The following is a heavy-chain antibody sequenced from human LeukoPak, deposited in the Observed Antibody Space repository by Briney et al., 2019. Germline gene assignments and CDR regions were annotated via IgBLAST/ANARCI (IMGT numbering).Heavy chain of an antibody. J-gene: IGHJ5*02. Sequence: SETLSLTCAVSGGSISSSSYYWGWIRQPPGKGLEWIGSIYYSGSTYYNPSLKSRVTISVDTSKNQFSLKLSSVTAADTAVYYCARAITMIVVVIKQSWFDPWGQGTLVTVSS. CDR1: GGSISSSSYY. CDR3: ARAITMIVVVIKQSWFDP. CDR2: IYYSGST. V-gene: IGHV4-39*07. D-gene: IGHD3-22*01.